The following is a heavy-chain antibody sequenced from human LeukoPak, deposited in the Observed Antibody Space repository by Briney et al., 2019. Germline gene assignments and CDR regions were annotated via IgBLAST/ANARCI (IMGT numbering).Heavy chain of an antibody. CDR3: ARGSGYSSSWPLGY. J-gene: IGHJ4*02. Sequence: GGSLRLACSASGFTVSSNYRSWVRQAPGKGLEWVSVIYSGGSTYYADSVKGRFTISRDNSKNTLYLQMNSLRAEDTAVYYCARGSGYSSSWPLGYWGQGTLVTVSS. CDR1: GFTVSSNY. CDR2: IYSGGST. D-gene: IGHD6-13*01. V-gene: IGHV3-53*01.